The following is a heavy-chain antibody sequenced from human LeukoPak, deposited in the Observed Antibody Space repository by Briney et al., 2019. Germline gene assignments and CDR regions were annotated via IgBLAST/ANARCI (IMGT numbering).Heavy chain of an antibody. CDR1: VFTFSSYA. D-gene: IGHD4-23*01. V-gene: IGHV3-30-3*01. Sequence: GRSLRLSCAASVFTFSSYAMHWVRQAPGKGLEWVAVISYDGSNKYYADSVKGRFTISRDNSKNTLYLQMNSLRAEDTAVYYCAREMIWTVASDAFDIWGQGTMVTVSS. CDR2: ISYDGSNK. CDR3: AREMIWTVASDAFDI. J-gene: IGHJ3*02.